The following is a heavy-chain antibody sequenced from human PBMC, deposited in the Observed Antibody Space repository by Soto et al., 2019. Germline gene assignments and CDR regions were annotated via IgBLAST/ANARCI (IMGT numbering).Heavy chain of an antibody. CDR2: INLNLGNT. J-gene: IGHJ4*02. CDR3: ARDLGGYYLYGPDS. CDR1: GHTFTDSS. V-gene: IGHV1-2*02. D-gene: IGHD1-26*01. Sequence: ASVKVSCKASGHTFTDSSLHSVRQAPGQGFEWLGWINLNLGNTNYAQKFQGRVTMTWDRSINTAYMELNRLESDDTAIFFCARDLGGYYLYGPDSWGQGTLVTVSS.